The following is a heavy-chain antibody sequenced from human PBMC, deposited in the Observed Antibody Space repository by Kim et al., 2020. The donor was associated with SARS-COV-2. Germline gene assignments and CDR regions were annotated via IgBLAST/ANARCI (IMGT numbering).Heavy chain of an antibody. D-gene: IGHD3-16*01. V-gene: IGHV3-64D*06. J-gene: IGHJ4*02. CDR1: GFTFSSYA. CDR3: VKNYDYVWGSLDY. CDR2: ISSNGGST. Sequence: GGSLRLSCSASGFTFSSYAMHWVRQAPGKGLEYVSAISSNGGSTYYADSVKGRFTISRDNSKNTLYLQMSSLRAEDTAVYYCVKNYDYVWGSLDYWGQGTLVTVSS.